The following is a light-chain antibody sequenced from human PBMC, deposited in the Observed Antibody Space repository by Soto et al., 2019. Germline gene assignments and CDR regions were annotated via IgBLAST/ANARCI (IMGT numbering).Light chain of an antibody. J-gene: IGKJ1*01. CDR2: CAS. Sequence: EIVLTQSPSTLSLSLGERATLXXRASQSVSINYLAWYQQKPGQAPRLXIYCASIRATGIPDRFSGSGAGTDFTLTISRLEPEDFAVYYCQQYGTSSWTFGQGTKVDIK. V-gene: IGKV3-20*01. CDR1: QSVSINY. CDR3: QQYGTSSWT.